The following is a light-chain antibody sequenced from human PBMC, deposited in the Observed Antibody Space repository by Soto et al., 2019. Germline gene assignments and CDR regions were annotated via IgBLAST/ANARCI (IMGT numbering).Light chain of an antibody. CDR2: KAS. V-gene: IGKV1-5*03. CDR1: QSINSW. Sequence: DIQMTQSPSTLSASVGDRVTITCRASQSINSWLAWYQQKPGKAPKLLIYKASSLEGGVPSRFSGSGSGTECTLTVSGLQPDDFATYFCQQYNNYPFTFGQGTNLEMK. CDR3: QQYNNYPFT. J-gene: IGKJ2*01.